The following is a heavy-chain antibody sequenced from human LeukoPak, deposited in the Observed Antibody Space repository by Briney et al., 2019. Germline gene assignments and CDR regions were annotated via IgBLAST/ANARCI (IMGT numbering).Heavy chain of an antibody. CDR1: GGSFSGYY. D-gene: IGHD6-19*01. V-gene: IGHV4-34*01. CDR3: ARGMFSGPGMDV. J-gene: IGHJ6*04. CDR2: INHSGST. Sequence: SETLSLTXAVYGGSFSGYYWSWIRQPPGKGLEWIGEINHSGSTNYNPSLKSRVTISVDTSKNQCSLKLSSVTAAGTAVYYCARGMFSGPGMDVWGKGTTVTVSS.